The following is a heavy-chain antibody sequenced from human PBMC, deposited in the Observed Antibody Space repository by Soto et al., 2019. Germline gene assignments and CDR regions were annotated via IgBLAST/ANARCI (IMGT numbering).Heavy chain of an antibody. CDR1: GDSISIGGYY. J-gene: IGHJ4*02. V-gene: IGHV4-31*03. D-gene: IGHD1-1*01. Sequence: SETLSLTCTVSGDSISIGGYYWNWIRQHPGKGLEWIGNIYYSGSTYYNPSLKSRVTISVDTSKNQFSLKLSSVTAADTAVYYCARWPQLEPRFDYWGQGTLVTVSS. CDR2: IYYSGST. CDR3: ARWPQLEPRFDY.